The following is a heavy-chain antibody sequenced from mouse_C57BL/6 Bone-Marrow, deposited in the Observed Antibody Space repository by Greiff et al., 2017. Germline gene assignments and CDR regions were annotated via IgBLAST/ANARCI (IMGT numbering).Heavy chain of an antibody. V-gene: IGHV5-6*02. J-gene: IGHJ1*03. CDR3: ARRGDGRDWYFDV. Sequence: EVKLVESGGDLVKPGGSLKLSCAASGFTFSSYGMSWVRQTPDKRLEWVATISSGGSYTYYPDSVKGRFTISRDNAKNTLYLQMSRLKSEDTAMYYCARRGDGRDWYFDVWGTGTTVTVSS. CDR2: ISSGGSYT. CDR1: GFTFSSYG.